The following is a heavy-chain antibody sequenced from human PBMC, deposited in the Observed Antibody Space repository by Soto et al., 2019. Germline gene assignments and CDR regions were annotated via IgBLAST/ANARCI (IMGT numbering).Heavy chain of an antibody. V-gene: IGHV1-18*01. D-gene: IGHD3-10*01. J-gene: IGHJ1*01. CDR2: ISAYNGTL. Sequence: QVELVQSGAEVKKPGASVKVSCKTSGYNFFTYALSWVRQAPGQGLEWIGWISAYNGTLKYAQKFKDRVTLTTDTSTNTVYMEMRGLRSEDTAVYFCARDVWFGEVSPFQHWGQGTPGTVSS. CDR3: ARDVWFGEVSPFQH. CDR1: GYNFFTYA.